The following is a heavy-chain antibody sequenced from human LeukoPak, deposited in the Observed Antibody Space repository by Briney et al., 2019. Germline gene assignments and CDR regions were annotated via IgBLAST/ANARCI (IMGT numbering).Heavy chain of an antibody. Sequence: PGGSLRLSCAASGFTFDDYAMHWVRQAPGKGLEWVSGISWNSGSIGYADSVKGRFTISRDNAKNSLYLQMNSLRAEDTALYYCAKDPGIAARRGEAWGQGTLVTVSS. V-gene: IGHV3-9*01. CDR2: ISWNSGSI. J-gene: IGHJ4*02. CDR1: GFTFDDYA. CDR3: AKDPGIAARRGEA. D-gene: IGHD6-6*01.